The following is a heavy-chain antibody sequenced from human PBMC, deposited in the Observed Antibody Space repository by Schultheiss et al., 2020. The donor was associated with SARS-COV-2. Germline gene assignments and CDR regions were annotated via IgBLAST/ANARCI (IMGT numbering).Heavy chain of an antibody. J-gene: IGHJ6*02. CDR1: GGSISSSNW. Sequence: SETLSLTCAVSGGSISSSNWWSWVRQPPGKGLEWIGYIYYSGSTYYNPSLKSRVTISVDTSKNQFSLKLSSVTAADTAVYYCARDYYDSSGYRYYGMDVWGQGTTVTVSS. CDR2: IYYSGST. CDR3: ARDYYDSSGYRYYGMDV. D-gene: IGHD3-22*01. V-gene: IGHV4-4*02.